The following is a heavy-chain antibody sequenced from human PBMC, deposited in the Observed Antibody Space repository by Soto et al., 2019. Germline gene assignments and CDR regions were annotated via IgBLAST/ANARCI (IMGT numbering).Heavy chain of an antibody. CDR1: GGSISSGGYY. Sequence: QVQLQESGPGLVKPSQTLSLTCTVSGGSISSGGYYWSWIRQHPGKGLEWIGYIYYSGSTYYNPSLKSRVTISVDTSKNPFSLKLSSVTAADTAVYYCARGRRRAAAGKDYYYYYYMDVWGKGTTVTVSS. D-gene: IGHD6-13*01. J-gene: IGHJ6*03. CDR2: IYYSGST. V-gene: IGHV4-31*03. CDR3: ARGRRRAAAGKDYYYYYYMDV.